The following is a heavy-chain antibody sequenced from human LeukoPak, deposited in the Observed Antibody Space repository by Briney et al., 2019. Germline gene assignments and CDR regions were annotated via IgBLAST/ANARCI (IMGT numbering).Heavy chain of an antibody. CDR3: ARDSVAVAGVYYFAF. Sequence: ASVKVSCKASGYTFTGYYMHRVRQAPGQGLEWMGWINPNSGGTNYAQKFQGRVTMTRDTSISTAYMELSRLRSDATAVYYCARDSVAVAGVYYFAFRGQGTLVTVSS. D-gene: IGHD6-19*01. CDR1: GYTFTGYY. J-gene: IGHJ4*02. CDR2: INPNSGGT. V-gene: IGHV1-2*02.